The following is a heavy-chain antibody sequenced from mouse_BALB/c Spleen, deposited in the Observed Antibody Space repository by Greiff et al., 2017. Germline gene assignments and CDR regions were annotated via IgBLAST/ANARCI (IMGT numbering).Heavy chain of an antibody. CDR1: GYTFTSYW. D-gene: IGHD4-1*01. Sequence: LQQPGSELVRPGASVKLSCKAPGYTFTSYWMHWVKQRHGQGLEWIGNIYPGSGSTNYDEKFKSKGTLTVDTSSSTAYMHLSSLTSEDSAVYDGTREEKLGRGAWFAYWGQGTLVTVSA. CDR3: TREEKLGRGAWFAY. CDR2: IYPGSGST. J-gene: IGHJ3*01. V-gene: IGHV1S22*01.